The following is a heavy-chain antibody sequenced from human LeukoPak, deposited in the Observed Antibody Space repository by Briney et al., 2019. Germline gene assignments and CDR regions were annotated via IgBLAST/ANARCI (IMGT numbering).Heavy chain of an antibody. CDR3: AKDLGESVEVRGFDY. V-gene: IGHV3-23*01. D-gene: IGHD3-10*01. CDR1: GFTFSSYA. Sequence: HPGGSLRLSCAASGFTFSSYAMSWVRQAPGKGLEWVSAISGSGGSTYYADSVKGRFTISRDNSKNTLCLQMNSLRAEDTAVYYCAKDLGESVEVRGFDYWGQGTLVTVSS. J-gene: IGHJ4*02. CDR2: ISGSGGST.